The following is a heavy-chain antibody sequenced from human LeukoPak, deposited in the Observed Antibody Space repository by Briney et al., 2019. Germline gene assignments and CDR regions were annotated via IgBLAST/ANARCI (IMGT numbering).Heavy chain of an antibody. CDR2: INSDGSST. CDR1: GFTFSSYW. CDR3: AREYYGSGSLDY. D-gene: IGHD3-10*01. J-gene: IGHJ4*02. V-gene: IGHV3-74*01. Sequence: GGSLRLSCAASGFTFSSYWMHWVRQAPGKGLVWVSRINSDGSSTSYADSVKGRFTISRDDAKNTLYLQMNSLRAEDTAVYYCAREYYGSGSLDYWGQRTLVTVSS.